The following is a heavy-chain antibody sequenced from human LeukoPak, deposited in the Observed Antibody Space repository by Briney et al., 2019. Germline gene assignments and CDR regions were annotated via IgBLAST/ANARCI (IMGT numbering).Heavy chain of an antibody. CDR1: GFSLSSNA. J-gene: IGHJ5*02. CDR3: AKPDFSRGNRFDP. D-gene: IGHD2-21*02. CDR2: ISGSGDDT. Sequence: PGGSLRLSCAASGFSLSSNAMNWVRQAPGKGLEWVSFISGSGDDTHYADSVKGRFTISRDKSKNTLYLQMNSLRAEDTALYYCAKPDFSRGNRFDPWGQGTLVTVSS. V-gene: IGHV3-23*01.